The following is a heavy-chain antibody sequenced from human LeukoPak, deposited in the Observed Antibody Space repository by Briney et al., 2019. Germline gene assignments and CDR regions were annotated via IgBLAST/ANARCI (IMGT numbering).Heavy chain of an antibody. Sequence: PSETLSLTCTVSGGSISSSSYYGGWIRQPPGRGLERIGSIYYSGSTYYTPSLTSRVTISVDTSKNHFSLKLSSVTAADTAVYYCARRGGYDGPFDYWGQGTLVTVSS. V-gene: IGHV4-39*01. CDR3: ARRGGYDGPFDY. CDR1: GGSISSSSYY. J-gene: IGHJ4*02. D-gene: IGHD5-12*01. CDR2: IYYSGST.